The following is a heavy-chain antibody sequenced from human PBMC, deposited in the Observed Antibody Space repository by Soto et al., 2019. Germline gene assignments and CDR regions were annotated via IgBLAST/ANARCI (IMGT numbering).Heavy chain of an antibody. Sequence: QLQLQESGPDLLKPSETLSLTCTASNGSISTTSYNWGWIRQSPGKGLEWIGTIFYTGPTSYNPSLKSRVTITVDTSKNQFSLKLAAVTAADTAVYFCARHGSFWGQGILVVVSS. V-gene: IGHV4-39*01. CDR2: IFYTGPT. CDR3: ARHGSF. CDR1: NGSISTTSYN. J-gene: IGHJ4*02. D-gene: IGHD3-16*02.